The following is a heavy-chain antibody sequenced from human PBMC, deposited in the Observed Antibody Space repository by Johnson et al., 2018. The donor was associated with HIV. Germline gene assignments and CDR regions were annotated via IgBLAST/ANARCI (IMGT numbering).Heavy chain of an antibody. CDR1: EFTFSSYA. Sequence: QVQLVESGGGVVQPGRSLRLSCAASEFTFSSYAMHWVRQAPGTGLEWVAVISYDGSNKYYADSVKGRFTISRDNSKNTLYLQMNSLRAEDTAVYYCAKDRGDYGGNRDAFDIWGQGTMVTVSS. CDR2: ISYDGSNK. CDR3: AKDRGDYGGNRDAFDI. V-gene: IGHV3-30-3*01. J-gene: IGHJ3*02. D-gene: IGHD4-23*01.